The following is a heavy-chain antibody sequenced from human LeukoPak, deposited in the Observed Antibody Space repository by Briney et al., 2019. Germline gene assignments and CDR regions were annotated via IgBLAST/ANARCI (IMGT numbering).Heavy chain of an antibody. CDR3: AKDPFDQMLPENWFDP. J-gene: IGHJ5*02. D-gene: IGHD2-2*01. CDR2: MNPNTGNT. CDR1: GYIFTTYD. Sequence: ASVKVSCKASGYIFTTYDINWVRLAPGQGLEWMAWMNPNTGNTGFAQKFQGRVTVSRNTDISTAYMELNSLRSEDTAVYYCAKDPFDQMLPENWFDPWGQGTLVTVSS. V-gene: IGHV1-8*03.